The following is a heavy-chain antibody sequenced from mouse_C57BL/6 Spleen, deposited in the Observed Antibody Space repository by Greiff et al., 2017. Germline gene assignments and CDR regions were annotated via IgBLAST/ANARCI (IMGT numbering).Heavy chain of an antibody. V-gene: IGHV1-69*01. D-gene: IGHD1-1*01. Sequence: QVQLQQPGAELVMPGASVKLSCKASGYTFTSYWMHWVKQRPGQGLEWIGEIDPSDSYTNYNQKFKGKSTLTVDKSSSTAYMQLSSLTSEDSAVYYGARGYGTPAWFAYWGQGTLVTVSA. CDR2: IDPSDSYT. CDR1: GYTFTSYW. J-gene: IGHJ3*01. CDR3: ARGYGTPAWFAY.